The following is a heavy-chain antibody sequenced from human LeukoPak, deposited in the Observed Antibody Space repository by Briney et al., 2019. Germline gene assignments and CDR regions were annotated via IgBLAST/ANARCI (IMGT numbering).Heavy chain of an antibody. CDR2: IRYDGSNK. J-gene: IGHJ6*03. Sequence: GGSLRLSCVASGFTFSSYGMHWVRQAPGKGLEWVAFIRYDGSNKYYADSVKGRFTISRDNSKNTLYLQMNSLRAEDTAVYYCAKGDIVATNYYYYYYMDVWGKGTTVTVSS. V-gene: IGHV3-30*02. CDR3: AKGDIVATNYYYYYYMDV. CDR1: GFTFSSYG. D-gene: IGHD5-12*01.